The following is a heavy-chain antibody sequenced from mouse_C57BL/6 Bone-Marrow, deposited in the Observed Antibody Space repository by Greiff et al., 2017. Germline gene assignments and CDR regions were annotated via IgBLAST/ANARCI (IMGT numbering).Heavy chain of an antibody. CDR3: AIYYDVDY. Sequence: VQLQQPGAELVKPGASVKLSCKASGYTFTSYWMQWVKQRPGQGLEWIGEIDPSDSYTNYNQKFKGKATLTVDTSSSTAYMQLSSLTSEDSAVYYCAIYYDVDYWGQGTTLTVSS. V-gene: IGHV1-50*01. CDR2: IDPSDSYT. D-gene: IGHD1-1*01. CDR1: GYTFTSYW. J-gene: IGHJ2*01.